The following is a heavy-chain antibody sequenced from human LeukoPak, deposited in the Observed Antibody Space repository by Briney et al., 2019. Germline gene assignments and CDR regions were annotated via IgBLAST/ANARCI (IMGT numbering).Heavy chain of an antibody. CDR1: GGSISSGDYY. V-gene: IGHV4-30-4*08. CDR3: ATRAYYDFLQIDY. J-gene: IGHJ4*02. Sequence: PSQTLSLTCTVSGGSISSGDYYWSWIRQPPGKGLEWIGYIYYSGSTYYNPSLKSRVTISVDTSKNQFSLKLSSVTAADTAGYYCATRAYYDFLQIDYWGQGTLVTVSS. CDR2: IYYSGST. D-gene: IGHD3-3*01.